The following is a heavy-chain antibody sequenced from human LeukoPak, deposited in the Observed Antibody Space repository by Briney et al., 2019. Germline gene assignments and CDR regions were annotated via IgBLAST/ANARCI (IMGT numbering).Heavy chain of an antibody. CDR1: GGSINTDY. D-gene: IGHD3-22*01. J-gene: IGHJ4*02. Sequence: SETLSLTCTASGGSINTDYWSWIRQPPGKGLEWIGYIDYSGRTSYNPSLKSRVTISIDTSKNQFSLKLNSVTAADTAVYHCARHGDYDSGGYTLGYWDQGTLVTVSS. CDR3: ARHGDYDSGGYTLGY. V-gene: IGHV4-59*08. CDR2: IDYSGRT.